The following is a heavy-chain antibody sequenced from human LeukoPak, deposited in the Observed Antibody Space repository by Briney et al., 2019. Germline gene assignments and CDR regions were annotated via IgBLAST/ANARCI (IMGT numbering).Heavy chain of an antibody. CDR3: ASHTRNGNDSSGSYFDY. CDR1: GGSFSGYY. Sequence: SETLSLTCAVYGGSFSGYYWSWIRQPPGKGLEWIGEINHSGSTNYNPSLKSRVTISVDTSKNQFSLKLSPVTAADTAVYYCASHTRNGNDSSGSYFDYWGQGTLVTVSS. D-gene: IGHD3-22*01. V-gene: IGHV4-34*01. CDR2: INHSGST. J-gene: IGHJ4*02.